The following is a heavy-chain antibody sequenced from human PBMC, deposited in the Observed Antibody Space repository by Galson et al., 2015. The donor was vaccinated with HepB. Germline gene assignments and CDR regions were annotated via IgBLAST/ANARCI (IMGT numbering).Heavy chain of an antibody. D-gene: IGHD4-17*01. V-gene: IGHV3-49*03. CDR1: GFSFGGYA. CDR3: TRDWAVTPFGADNDYYGMDV. J-gene: IGHJ6*02. CDR2: IRSKIYGGTT. Sequence: SLRLSCAASGFSFGGYAMNWFRQAPGKGLEWVGFIRSKIYGGTTEYAATVKGRFIISRDDSKSIAYLQMNSLKTEDTAVYYCTRDWAVTPFGADNDYYGMDVWGQGTTVSVS.